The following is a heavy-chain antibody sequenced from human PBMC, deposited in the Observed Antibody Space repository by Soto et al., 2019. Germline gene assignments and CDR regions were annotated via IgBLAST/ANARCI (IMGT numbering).Heavy chain of an antibody. J-gene: IGHJ6*02. Sequence: PSETLSLTCEGSRGPIFSSNCRSWGRQSPGKGPEWIGEVFPSGITKYNPSLKSRVTISVDTSKNQFSLKLSSVTAADTAVYYCATSRDGYNGLDYYGMDVWGQGTTVT. D-gene: IGHD5-12*01. CDR3: ATSRDGYNGLDYYGMDV. CDR2: VFPSGIT. CDR1: RGPIFSSNC. V-gene: IGHV4-4*02.